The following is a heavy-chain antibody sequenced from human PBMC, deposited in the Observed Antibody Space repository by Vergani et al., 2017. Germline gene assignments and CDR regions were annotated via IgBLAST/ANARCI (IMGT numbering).Heavy chain of an antibody. CDR2: ISGSGGST. J-gene: IGHJ3*02. CDR3: AKDGNIVVVPAVTRNAFDI. CDR1: GFTFSSYA. Sequence: VQLVESGGGLVQPGGSLRLSCAASGFTFSSYAMSWVRQAPGKGLEWVSAISGSGGSTYYADSVKGRFTISRDNSKNTLYLQMNSLRAEDTAVYYCAKDGNIVVVPAVTRNAFDIWGQGTMVTVSS. V-gene: IGHV3-23*04. D-gene: IGHD2-2*01.